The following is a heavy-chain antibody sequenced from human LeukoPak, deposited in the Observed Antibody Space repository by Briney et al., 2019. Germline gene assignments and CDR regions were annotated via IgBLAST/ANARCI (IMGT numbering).Heavy chain of an antibody. CDR3: AMAPRTVPAAIFEWFDP. J-gene: IGHJ5*02. CDR1: GGTFSSYA. D-gene: IGHD2-2*02. V-gene: IGHV1-69*05. Sequence: ASVKVSCKASGGTFSSYAINWVRQAPGQGLEWMGRIIPIFGTANYAQKSQGRVTITTDESTSTAYMELSSLRSEDTAVYYCAMAPRTVPAAIFEWFDPWGQGTLVTVSS. CDR2: IIPIFGTA.